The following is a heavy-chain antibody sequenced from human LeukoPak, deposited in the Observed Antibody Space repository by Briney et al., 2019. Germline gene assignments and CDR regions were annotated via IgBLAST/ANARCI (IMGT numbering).Heavy chain of an antibody. D-gene: IGHD3-9*01. CDR2: LNLSGST. CDR1: GGSFSGYY. V-gene: IGHV4-34*01. Sequence: SETLSLTCAVYGGSFSGYYWSWFRQPPGKGLEWIGELNLSGSTNYNPSLKSRVTISVDTSKNQFSLKLSSVTAADTAVYYCARDRRYFDWLLSTPYYYYGMDVWGKGTTVTVSS. CDR3: ARDRRYFDWLLSTPYYYYGMDV. J-gene: IGHJ6*04.